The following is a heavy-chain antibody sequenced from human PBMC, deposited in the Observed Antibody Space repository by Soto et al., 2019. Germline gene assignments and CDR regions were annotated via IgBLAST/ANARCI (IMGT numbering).Heavy chain of an antibody. CDR1: GFTFSSYA. Sequence: GGSLRLSCAASGFTFSSYAMHWVRQAPGKGLEWVAVISYDGSNKYYADSVKGRFTISRDNARNTPSLQMNSLRADDTAVYYCARLSGDHSAFFSYGMDAWGQGTTVTVSS. V-gene: IGHV3-30-3*01. D-gene: IGHD2-21*01. CDR3: ARLSGDHSAFFSYGMDA. CDR2: ISYDGSNK. J-gene: IGHJ6*02.